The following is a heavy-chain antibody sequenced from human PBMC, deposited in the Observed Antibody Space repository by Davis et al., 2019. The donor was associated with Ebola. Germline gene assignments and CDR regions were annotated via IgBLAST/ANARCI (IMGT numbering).Heavy chain of an antibody. CDR2: ISYDGSNK. CDR3: ARDPVDTAMVWNFYYYGMDV. Sequence: GESLKISCAASGFTFSSYAMHWVRQAPGKGLEWVAVISYDGSNKYYADSVKGRFTISRDNSKNKLYLQMNSLRAEDTAVYYCARDPVDTAMVWNFYYYGMDVWGQGTTVTVSS. D-gene: IGHD5-18*01. V-gene: IGHV3-30-3*01. J-gene: IGHJ6*02. CDR1: GFTFSSYA.